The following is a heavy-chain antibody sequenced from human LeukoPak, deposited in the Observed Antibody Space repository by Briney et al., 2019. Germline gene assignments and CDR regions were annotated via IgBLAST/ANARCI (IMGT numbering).Heavy chain of an antibody. Sequence: ASVKVSCKASGYIFSDYYMHWVRQAPGQGLEWLGWISPKSGAADYAQQSRGRVTMTRDTSINTDYMEMKRVTSDDTAVYYCARGAEAETSPLDFWGQGTLVIVS. D-gene: IGHD6-13*01. CDR3: ARGAEAETSPLDF. V-gene: IGHV1-2*02. J-gene: IGHJ4*02. CDR1: GYIFSDYY. CDR2: ISPKSGAA.